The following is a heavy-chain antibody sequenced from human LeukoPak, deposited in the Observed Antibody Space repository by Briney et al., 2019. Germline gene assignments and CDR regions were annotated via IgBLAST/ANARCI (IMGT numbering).Heavy chain of an antibody. V-gene: IGHV3-30*04. J-gene: IGHJ4*02. CDR3: AKPQQWLSPFDS. D-gene: IGHD6-19*01. CDR2: ISYDGSNK. Sequence: PGGSLRLSCAASGFTFSSYAMHWVRQAPGKGLEWVAVISYDGSNKYYADSVKGRFTISRDNSKNTLYLQMNSLRAEDTAIYYCAKPQQWLSPFDSWGQGTLVTVSS. CDR1: GFTFSSYA.